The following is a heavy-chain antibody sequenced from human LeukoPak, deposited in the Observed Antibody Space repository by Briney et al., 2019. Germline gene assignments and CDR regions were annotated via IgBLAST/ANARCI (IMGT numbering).Heavy chain of an antibody. CDR2: FDPKSGGS. CDR3: ARDPSTKYYFDH. J-gene: IGHJ4*02. Sequence: GASVKVSCKASGYTFTDYYLHWVRQAPGQGLEWMGWFDPKSGGSNYAQKFQGRVTTARDTSISTLYMELNRLTSDDTAVYSCARDPSTKYYFDHWGQGTLVTVSS. D-gene: IGHD1-26*01. CDR1: GYTFTDYY. V-gene: IGHV1-2*02.